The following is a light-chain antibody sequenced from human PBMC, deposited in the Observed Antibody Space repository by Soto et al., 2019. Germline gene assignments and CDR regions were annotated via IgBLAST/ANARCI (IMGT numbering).Light chain of an antibody. J-gene: IGLJ2*01. Sequence: QSALTQPASVSGSPGQSITISCTGTSSDVGGYDYVSWYQQHPGKAPKLIIFDVSNRPSGVSNRFSGSKSANTASLTISGLQAEVEAHYYCSSYTSTSTPVFGGGTKLTVL. CDR1: SSDVGGYDY. CDR3: SSYTSTSTPV. V-gene: IGLV2-14*03. CDR2: DVS.